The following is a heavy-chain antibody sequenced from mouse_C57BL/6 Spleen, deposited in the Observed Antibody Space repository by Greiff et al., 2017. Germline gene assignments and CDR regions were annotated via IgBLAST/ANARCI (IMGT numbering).Heavy chain of an antibody. CDR3: ARYWYFAMDY. V-gene: IGHV1-61*01. D-gene: IGHD4-1*01. Sequence: VQLQQPGAELVRPGSSVKLSCKASGYTFTSYWMDWVKQRPGQGLEWIGNIYPSDSETHYNQKFKDKATLTVDKSSSTAYMQLSSLTSEDSAVYYCARYWYFAMDYWGQGTSVTVSS. J-gene: IGHJ4*01. CDR1: GYTFTSYW. CDR2: IYPSDSET.